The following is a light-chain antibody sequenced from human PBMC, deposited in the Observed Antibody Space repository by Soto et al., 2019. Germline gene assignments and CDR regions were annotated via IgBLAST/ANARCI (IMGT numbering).Light chain of an antibody. CDR2: GAS. CDR1: QSIGRN. J-gene: IGKJ1*01. Sequence: EFVLTHSPATLSVSPCERVTLSGRASQSIGRNLAWFQQTPGQAPRLLIYGASTMATGIPARFSGSGSGTDFTLTISSLQPEDFAVYYCQHYGYPQWTFGQGTKVDIK. V-gene: IGKV3-15*01. CDR3: QHYGYPQWT.